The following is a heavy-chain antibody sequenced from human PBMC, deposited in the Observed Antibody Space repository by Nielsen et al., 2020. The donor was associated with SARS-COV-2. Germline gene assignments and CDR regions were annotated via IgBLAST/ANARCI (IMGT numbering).Heavy chain of an antibody. CDR2: IGTAGDT. CDR1: GFTFSSYD. J-gene: IGHJ6*02. Sequence: GGSLRLSCAASGFTFSSYDMHWVRQATGKGLEWVSAIGTAGDTYYPGSVKGRFTISRENAKNSLYLQMNSLRAGDTAVYYCAREQQLYYYYGMDVWGQGTTVTVSS. V-gene: IGHV3-13*04. D-gene: IGHD6-13*01. CDR3: AREQQLYYYYGMDV.